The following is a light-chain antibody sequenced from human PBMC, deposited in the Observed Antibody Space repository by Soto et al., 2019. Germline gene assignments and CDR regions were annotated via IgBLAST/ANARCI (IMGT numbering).Light chain of an antibody. CDR3: AAWDDSLNGRV. V-gene: IGLV1-44*01. Sequence: QSVLTQAPSASGTPGQRVTMSCSGSSANIGSNTVNWYQQLPGTAPKLLIYNNNQRPSGVPDRFSGSKSGTSACLAISGLQSEDETDYYCAAWDDSLNGRVFGGGTKLTVL. J-gene: IGLJ3*02. CDR1: SANIGSNT. CDR2: NNN.